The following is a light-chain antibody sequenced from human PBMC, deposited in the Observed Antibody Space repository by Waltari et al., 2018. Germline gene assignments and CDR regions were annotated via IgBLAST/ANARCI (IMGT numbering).Light chain of an antibody. CDR1: QSVLYSSNSQNY. Sequence: DIVMTQSPDSLAVSLGERVTINCKSSQSVLYSSNSQNYLAWYQQKPGQPPKLLIYWASARESGVHDRFSGSESGTDFTLTISSLQAEDVAVYYCQQYYDIPWTFGQGTKVEIK. J-gene: IGKJ1*01. V-gene: IGKV4-1*01. CDR2: WAS. CDR3: QQYYDIPWT.